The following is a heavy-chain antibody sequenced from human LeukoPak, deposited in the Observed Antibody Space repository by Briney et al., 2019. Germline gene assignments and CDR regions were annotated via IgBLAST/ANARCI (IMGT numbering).Heavy chain of an antibody. CDR3: ARDVNHDRFRGFYFDH. CDR1: GFTGSYS. V-gene: IGHV3-30*04. J-gene: IGHJ4*02. D-gene: IGHD3-10*01. Sequence: GRSLRLSCAASGFTGSYSMHWVRQAPGKGLEWVAVISDDGGITYYADSVKGRFTISRDNSKNTLYLQMNSLRPEDTAVYYCARDVNHDRFRGFYFDHWGQGTLVTASS. CDR2: ISDDGGIT.